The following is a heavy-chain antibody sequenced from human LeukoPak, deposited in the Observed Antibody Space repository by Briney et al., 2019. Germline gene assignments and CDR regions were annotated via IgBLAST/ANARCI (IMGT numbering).Heavy chain of an antibody. CDR3: ARVTSGFDAFDI. CDR1: GGSFSGYY. J-gene: IGHJ3*02. CDR2: LNHSGST. D-gene: IGHD5-12*01. V-gene: IGHV4-34*01. Sequence: SETLSLTCAVYGGSFSGYYWSWIRQPPGKGLEWIGELNHSGSTNYNPSLKSRVTISVDTSKNQFSLKLSSVTAADTAVYYCARVTSGFDAFDIWGQGTMVTVSS.